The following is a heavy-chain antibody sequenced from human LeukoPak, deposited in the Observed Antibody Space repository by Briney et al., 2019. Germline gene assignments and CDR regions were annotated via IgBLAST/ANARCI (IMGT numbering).Heavy chain of an antibody. CDR1: GFTVSSNY. CDR2: IYSGGST. J-gene: IGHJ6*02. V-gene: IGHV3-53*01. CDR3: ARDVGTATGMDV. Sequence: GGSLRLSCAASGFTVSSNYMSWVRQAPGKGLEWVSVIYSGGSTYYADSVKGRFTISRDNSKNTLYLQMNSLRAEDTAVYHCARDVGTATGMDVWGQGTTVTVSS. D-gene: IGHD5-18*01.